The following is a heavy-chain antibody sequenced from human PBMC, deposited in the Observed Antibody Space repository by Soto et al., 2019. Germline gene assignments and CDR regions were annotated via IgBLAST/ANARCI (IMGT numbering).Heavy chain of an antibody. CDR3: ARDRIIGTSYSDY. V-gene: IGHV4-4*07. D-gene: IGHD1-7*01. J-gene: IGHJ4*02. CDR1: SGSINSVY. CDR2: ILSSGAT. Sequence: PSETLSLTCTVSSGSINSVYWACIRQPAGKGLVWIGRILSSGATNYNPTPSSRVTMSVDPSKNQFSLRLTSVTAADTAVYYCARDRIIGTSYSDYWGQGILVTVSS.